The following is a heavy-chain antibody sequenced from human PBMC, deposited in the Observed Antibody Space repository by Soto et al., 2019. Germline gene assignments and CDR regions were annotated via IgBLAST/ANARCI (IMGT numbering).Heavy chain of an antibody. J-gene: IGHJ5*02. Sequence: QLQLQESGPGLVKPSETLSLTCTVSGGSISSSSSYWGWIRQPPGKGLEWIGYIYYSGSTNYNPSLKSRVTISVDTSKNQFSLKLKSVTAADTAVYYCARQPRGPATVTSVINRFDPWGQAALVTVSS. D-gene: IGHD4-17*01. CDR1: GGSISSSSSY. CDR2: IYYSGST. CDR3: ARQPRGPATVTSVINRFDP. V-gene: IGHV4-39*01.